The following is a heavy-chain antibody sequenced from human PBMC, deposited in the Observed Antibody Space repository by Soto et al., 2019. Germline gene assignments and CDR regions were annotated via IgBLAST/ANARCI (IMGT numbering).Heavy chain of an antibody. CDR2: VYESGVT. CDR3: ASRHSSPYFDY. CDR1: GGSIRNYY. D-gene: IGHD6-13*01. V-gene: IGHV4-59*08. J-gene: IGHJ4*02. Sequence: SETLSLTCTVSGGSIRNYYWSWIRQPPGKGLEWIGSVYESGVTNYNPSLESRVIISIDTSKSQFSLKLTSVTAADTAVYYCASRHSSPYFDYWGQGTLVTVSS.